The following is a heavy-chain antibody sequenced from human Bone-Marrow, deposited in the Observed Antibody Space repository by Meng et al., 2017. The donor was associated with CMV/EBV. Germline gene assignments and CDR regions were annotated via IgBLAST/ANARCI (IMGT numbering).Heavy chain of an antibody. CDR1: GFTFSSYG. J-gene: IGHJ4*02. D-gene: IGHD2-15*01. CDR3: AKAGRGEVDRLGG. CDR2: IWYDGSNK. Sequence: GESLKISCAASGFTFSSYGMHWVRQAPGKGLEWVAVIWYDGSNKYYADSVKGRFTISRDNSKNTLYLQMNSLRAEDTAVYYCAKAGRGEVDRLGGWGQGTLVTVSS. V-gene: IGHV3-33*06.